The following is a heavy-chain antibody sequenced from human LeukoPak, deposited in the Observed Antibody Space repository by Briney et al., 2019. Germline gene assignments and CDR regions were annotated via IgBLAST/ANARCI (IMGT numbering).Heavy chain of an antibody. CDR2: IYYSGST. V-gene: IGHV4-31*03. CDR1: GGSISSGGYY. J-gene: IGHJ4*02. D-gene: IGHD5-12*01. CDR3: ARIEMATICLDY. Sequence: SETLSLTCTVSGGSISSGGYYWSWIRQHPGQGLEWIGYIYYSGSTYYNPSLKSRVTISVDTSKNQFSLKLSSVTAADTAVYYCARIEMATICLDYWGQGTLVTVSS.